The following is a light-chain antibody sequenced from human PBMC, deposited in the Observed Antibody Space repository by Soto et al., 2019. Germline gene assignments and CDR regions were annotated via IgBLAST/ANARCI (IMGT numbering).Light chain of an antibody. J-gene: IGKJ1*01. CDR2: AAS. CDR3: QQYARSPVA. V-gene: IGKV3-20*01. CDR1: QSVSSNF. Sequence: ETVLTQSPGTLSLSPGERATLSCRASQSVSSNFLAWFQQKPGQAPRLLIYAASSRATGIPDRFSGSGSGTDFTLTISRLEPEDFAVYYCQQYARSPVAFGQGTKVEIK.